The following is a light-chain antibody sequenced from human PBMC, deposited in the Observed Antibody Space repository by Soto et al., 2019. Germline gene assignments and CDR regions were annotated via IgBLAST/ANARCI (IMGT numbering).Light chain of an antibody. Sequence: EIVLTQSPGTLSLSPGERATLDCRAIQSVSSSYLAWYQQQPGQAPRLLIYGASSRATGIPDRFSGSGSGTYFTLPISRLEPEAVALYYCQQYGSSPYTFGQGTKLEIK. CDR1: QSVSSSY. J-gene: IGKJ2*01. CDR3: QQYGSSPYT. CDR2: GAS. V-gene: IGKV3-20*01.